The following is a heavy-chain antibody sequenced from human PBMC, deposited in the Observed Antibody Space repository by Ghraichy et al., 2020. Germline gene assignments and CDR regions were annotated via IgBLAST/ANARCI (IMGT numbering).Heavy chain of an antibody. V-gene: IGHV3-33*01. J-gene: IGHJ3*02. D-gene: IGHD1-26*01. CDR3: ARVRGGIVGALDAFDI. Sequence: GGSLRLSCAASGFTFSSYGMHWVRQAPGKGLEWVAVIWYDGSNKYYADSVKGRFTISRDNSKNTLYLQMNSLRAEDTAVYYCARVRGGIVGALDAFDIWGQGTMVTVSS. CDR2: IWYDGSNK. CDR1: GFTFSSYG.